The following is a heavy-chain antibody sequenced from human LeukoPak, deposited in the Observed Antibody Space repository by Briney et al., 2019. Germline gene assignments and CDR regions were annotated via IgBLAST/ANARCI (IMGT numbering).Heavy chain of an antibody. J-gene: IGHJ4*02. V-gene: IGHV1-69*05. D-gene: IGHD2-2*01. CDR2: IIPIFGTA. CDR3: ARTQGYCSSTSCYSDY. CDR1: GYTFSSYA. Sequence: ASVKVSCKASGYTFSSYAISWVRQAPGQGLEWMGGIIPIFGTANYAQKFQGRVTITTDESTSTAYMELSSLRSEDTAVYYCARTQGYCSSTSCYSDYWGQGTLVTVSS.